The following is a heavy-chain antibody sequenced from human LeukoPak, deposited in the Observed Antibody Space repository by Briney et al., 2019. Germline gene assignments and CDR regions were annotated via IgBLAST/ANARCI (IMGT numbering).Heavy chain of an antibody. CDR3: ARGPYSYDSSGAFDI. CDR2: INHRGST. V-gene: IGHV4-34*01. CDR1: GFTVSSNY. J-gene: IGHJ3*02. D-gene: IGHD3-22*01. Sequence: GSLRLSCAASGFTVSSNYMSWIRQPPGKGLEWIGEINHRGSTNYNPSLKSRVTISVDTSKNQFSLKLSSVTAADTAVYFCARGPYSYDSSGAFDIWGQGTMVTVSS.